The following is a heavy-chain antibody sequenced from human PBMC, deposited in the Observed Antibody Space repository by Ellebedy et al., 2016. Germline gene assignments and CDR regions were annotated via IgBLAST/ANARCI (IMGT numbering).Heavy chain of an antibody. CDR2: ISSSSSYI. CDR3: ARSVAGTAVSYYYYGMDV. J-gene: IGHJ6*02. D-gene: IGHD6-19*01. V-gene: IGHV3-21*01. CDR1: GFTVSTNY. Sequence: GGSLRLSCAASGFTVSTNYMNWVRQAPGKGLEWVSSISSSSSYIYYADSVKGRFTISRDNAKNSLYLQMNSLRAEDTAVYYCARSVAGTAVSYYYYGMDVWGQGTTVTVSS.